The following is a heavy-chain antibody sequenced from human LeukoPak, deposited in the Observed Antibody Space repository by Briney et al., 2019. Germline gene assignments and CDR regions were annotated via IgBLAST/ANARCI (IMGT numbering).Heavy chain of an antibody. D-gene: IGHD1-26*01. CDR2: IKKDGSEM. Sequence: GGSLRLSCAASGFTLSTYWMSWVRQAPGKGLEWVANIKKDGSEMYYVDSVKGRFTISRDNAKNSLYLQMNSLRADDTAVYHCARQETSSYNGAFDIWGQGTMVTVSS. CDR3: ARQETSSYNGAFDI. CDR1: GFTLSTYW. V-gene: IGHV3-7*01. J-gene: IGHJ3*02.